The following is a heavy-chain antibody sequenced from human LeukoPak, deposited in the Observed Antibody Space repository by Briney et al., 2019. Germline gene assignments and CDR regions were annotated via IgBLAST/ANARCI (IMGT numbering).Heavy chain of an antibody. CDR1: GYTFISFA. CDR2: INTNTGNP. D-gene: IGHD5-24*01. Sequence: GASVKVSCKASGYTFISFAMNWVRQAPGQGLEWMGWINTNTGNPTYAQGFTGRFVFSLDTSVSTAYLQISSLKTEDTAVYYCARLFGSEMATIGIDYWGQGTLVTVSS. V-gene: IGHV7-4-1*02. J-gene: IGHJ4*02. CDR3: ARLFGSEMATIGIDY.